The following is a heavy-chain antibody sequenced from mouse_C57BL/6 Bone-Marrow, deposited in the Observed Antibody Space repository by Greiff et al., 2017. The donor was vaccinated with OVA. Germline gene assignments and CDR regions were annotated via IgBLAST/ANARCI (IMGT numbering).Heavy chain of an antibody. CDR1: GFNIKDDY. CDR2: IDPENGDT. V-gene: IGHV14-4*01. D-gene: IGHD1-1*01. CDR3: TTVVENYAMDY. J-gene: IGHJ4*01. Sequence: VQLQQSGAELVRPGASVKLSCTASGFNIKDDYMHWVKQRPEQGLEWIGWIDPENGDTEYASKFQGKATITADTSSNTAYLQLSSLTSEDTAVYYCTTVVENYAMDYWVQGTSVTVSS.